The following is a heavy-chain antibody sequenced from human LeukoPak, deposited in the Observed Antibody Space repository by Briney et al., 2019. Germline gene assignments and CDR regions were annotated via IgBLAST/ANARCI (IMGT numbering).Heavy chain of an antibody. D-gene: IGHD2-2*02. CDR1: GYTFTSYA. CDR3: ARVGYCSSTSCYRVSPQTYSYGMDV. Sequence: ASVKVSCKASGYTFTSYAMNWVRQAPGQGLEWMGWINTNTGNPTYAQGFTGRFVFSLDTSVSTTYLQISSLKAEDTAVYYCARVGYCSSTSCYRVSPQTYSYGMDVWGKGTTVTVSS. CDR2: INTNTGNP. J-gene: IGHJ6*04. V-gene: IGHV7-4-1*02.